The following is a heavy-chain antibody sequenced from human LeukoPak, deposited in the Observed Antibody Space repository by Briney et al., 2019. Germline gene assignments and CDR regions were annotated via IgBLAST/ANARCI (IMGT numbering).Heavy chain of an antibody. CDR2: ISINGGST. V-gene: IGHV3-64*04. CDR1: GFTFSSYA. CDR3: ANYGDYGSFDY. Sequence: TGGSLRLSCSASGFTFSSYAMHWVRQAPGKGLEYVSGISINGGSTDYADSVKGRFTISRDNSKNTVYLQMNSLRAEDTAVYYCANYGDYGSFDYWGQGTLVTVSS. D-gene: IGHD4-17*01. J-gene: IGHJ4*02.